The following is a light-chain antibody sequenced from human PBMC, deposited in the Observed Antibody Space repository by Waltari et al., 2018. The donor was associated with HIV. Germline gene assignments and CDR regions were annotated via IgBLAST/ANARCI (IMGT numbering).Light chain of an antibody. CDR3: AVWDDSLNGYA. J-gene: IGLJ1*01. Sequence: QSVLTQPPSASGTPGQRVTISCSGTTSNIVSNYVYWYQQLPGTAPKLLIYRNNQRPSGVPDRFSGSKSGTSASLAISGLRSEDEADYYCAVWDDSLNGYAFGTGTEVTVL. CDR1: TSNIVSNY. CDR2: RNN. V-gene: IGLV1-47*01.